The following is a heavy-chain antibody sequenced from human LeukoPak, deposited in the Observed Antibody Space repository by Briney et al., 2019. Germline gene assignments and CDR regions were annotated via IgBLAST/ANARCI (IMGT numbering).Heavy chain of an antibody. Sequence: GGSLRLSCAASGFTFSSYWMTWVRQAPGKGLEGVANIKQDGSEKYYVDSVKGRFTISRDNAKNSLYLQMNSLRAEDTAAYYCARDRNTDFWSGYYTNYFDYWGQGTLVTVSS. J-gene: IGHJ4*02. CDR2: IKQDGSEK. D-gene: IGHD3-3*01. V-gene: IGHV3-7*01. CDR3: ARDRNTDFWSGYYTNYFDY. CDR1: GFTFSSYW.